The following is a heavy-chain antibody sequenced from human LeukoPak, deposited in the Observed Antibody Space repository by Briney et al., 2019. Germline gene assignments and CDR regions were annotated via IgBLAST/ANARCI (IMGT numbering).Heavy chain of an antibody. V-gene: IGHV3-23*01. CDR2: VSGSGSNT. D-gene: IGHD7-27*01. Sequence: PGGSLRLSCAASGFTFSTYAMSWVRQAPGKGLEWVSGVSGSGSNTYYADSVRGRFTISRDNSKNTLYLQMISLGADDTAIYFCAKAPATGEGYYFYYMDVWGKGTTVTVSS. J-gene: IGHJ6*03. CDR1: GFTFSTYA. CDR3: AKAPATGEGYYFYYMDV.